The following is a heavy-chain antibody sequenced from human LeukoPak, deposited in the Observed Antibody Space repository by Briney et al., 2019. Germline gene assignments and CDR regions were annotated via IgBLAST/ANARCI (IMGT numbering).Heavy chain of an antibody. V-gene: IGHV3-21*01. CDR2: ISSSSSYI. Sequence: GGSLRLSCAASGFTFSSYSMNWVRQASGKGLEWVSSISSSSSYIYYADSVKGRFTISRDNAKNSLYLQMNSLRAEDTAVYYCARDQEYCSSTSCSPYYYYGMDVWGQGTTVTVSS. CDR3: ARDQEYCSSTSCSPYYYYGMDV. J-gene: IGHJ6*02. CDR1: GFTFSSYS. D-gene: IGHD2-2*01.